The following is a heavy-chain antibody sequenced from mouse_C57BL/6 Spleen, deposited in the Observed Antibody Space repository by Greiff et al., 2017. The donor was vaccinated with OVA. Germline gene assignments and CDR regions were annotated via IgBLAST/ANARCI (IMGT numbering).Heavy chain of an antibody. D-gene: IGHD3-2*02. Sequence: QVQLQQPGAELVMPGASVKLSCKASGYTFTSYWMHWVKQRPGQGLEWIGEIDPSDNYTNYNQKFKGKSTLTVDKSSSTAYMQLSSLTSEDSAVYYCARSGDVGGYFDVWGTGTTVTVSS. J-gene: IGHJ1*03. V-gene: IGHV1-69*01. CDR2: IDPSDNYT. CDR1: GYTFTSYW. CDR3: ARSGDVGGYFDV.